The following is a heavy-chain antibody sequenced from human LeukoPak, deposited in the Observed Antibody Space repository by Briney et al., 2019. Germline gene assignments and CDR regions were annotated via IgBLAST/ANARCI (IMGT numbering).Heavy chain of an antibody. V-gene: IGHV4-38-2*02. CDR1: GYSISSGYY. D-gene: IGHD3-16*02. CDR2: IYHSGST. CDR3: ASSPTYDYVWGSYRYTTYYLDY. J-gene: IGHJ4*02. Sequence: SETLSLTCTVSGYSISSGYYWGWIRQPPGKGLEWIGSIYHSGSTYYNPSLKSRVTISVDTSKNQFSLKLSSVTAADTAVYYCASSPTYDYVWGSYRYTTYYLDYWGQGTLVLVSS.